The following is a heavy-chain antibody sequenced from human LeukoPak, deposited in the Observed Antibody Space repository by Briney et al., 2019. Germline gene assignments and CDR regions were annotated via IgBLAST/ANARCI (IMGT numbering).Heavy chain of an antibody. D-gene: IGHD5-12*01. V-gene: IGHV3-48*03. J-gene: IGHJ4*02. CDR2: ISSSGSTI. CDR1: GFTFSSYA. Sequence: QAGGSLRLSCAASGFTFSSYAMHWVRQAPGKGLEWVSYISSSGSTIYNADSVKGRFTISRDNTKNSLYLQMNSLRADDTAVYYCARDDPRLLRLMDYWGQGTLVTVSS. CDR3: ARDDPRLLRLMDY.